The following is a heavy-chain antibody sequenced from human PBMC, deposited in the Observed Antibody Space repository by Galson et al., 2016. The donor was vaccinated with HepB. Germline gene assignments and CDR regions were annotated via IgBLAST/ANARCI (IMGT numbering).Heavy chain of an antibody. V-gene: IGHV3-33*01. D-gene: IGHD3-10*01. CDR1: GFKIGSYG. Sequence: SLRLSCAASGFKIGSYGMHWVRQAPGKGLEWVAIISYEGTNKYYGDSVKGRFTISRDNSKNTLYVQMNSLRVEDTAVYYCARAGYYGSGSYHYNYGMDVWGQGTTVTVSS. CDR3: ARAGYYGSGSYHYNYGMDV. J-gene: IGHJ6*02. CDR2: ISYEGTNK.